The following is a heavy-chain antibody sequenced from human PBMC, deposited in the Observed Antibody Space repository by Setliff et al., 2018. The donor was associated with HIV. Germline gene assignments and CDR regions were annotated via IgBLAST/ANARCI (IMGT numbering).Heavy chain of an antibody. CDR1: GYTLTEFS. D-gene: IGHD6-19*01. V-gene: IGHV1-24*01. Sequence: RASVKVSCKVSGYTLTEFSMHWVRQAPGKGLEWMGRFDPEDGDTLYAQNFQGRVTMTEDPPTDTAYLELSGLRFEDTAVYYCATLNEQWLSEGGFDYWGQGTLVTVSS. CDR2: FDPEDGDT. J-gene: IGHJ4*02. CDR3: ATLNEQWLSEGGFDY.